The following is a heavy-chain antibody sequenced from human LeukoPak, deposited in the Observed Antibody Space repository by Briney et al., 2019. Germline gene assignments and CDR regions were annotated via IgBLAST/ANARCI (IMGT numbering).Heavy chain of an antibody. D-gene: IGHD3-10*01. Sequence: AGGSLRLSCAASGFTVSSNYMSWVRQAPGKGLEWVSAISGSGGSTYYADSVKGRFTISRDNSKNTLYLQMNSLRAEDTAVYYCAKDLDYGSGSYQFPLDYWGQGTLVTVSS. CDR1: GFTVSSNY. V-gene: IGHV3-23*01. CDR3: AKDLDYGSGSYQFPLDY. J-gene: IGHJ4*02. CDR2: ISGSGGST.